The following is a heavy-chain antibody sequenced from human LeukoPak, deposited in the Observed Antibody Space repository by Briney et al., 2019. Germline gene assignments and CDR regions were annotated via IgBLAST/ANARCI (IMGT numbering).Heavy chain of an antibody. J-gene: IGHJ6*03. D-gene: IGHD2-21*01. Sequence: SETLSLTCTVSSGSIISGSHYWGWIRQPPGKGLEWIGSIFYSGSTYQNSSLKSRVPISVDTSKNQFSLKVTSVTAADTAVYYCARLPYDIRVYYMDVWGKGTTVTVSS. V-gene: IGHV4-39*07. CDR1: SGSIISGSHY. CDR3: ARLPYDIRVYYMDV. CDR2: IFYSGST.